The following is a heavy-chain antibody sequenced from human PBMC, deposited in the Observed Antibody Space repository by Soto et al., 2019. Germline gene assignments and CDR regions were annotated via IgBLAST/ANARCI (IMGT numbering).Heavy chain of an antibody. CDR2: IIPIFGTA. J-gene: IGHJ6*02. CDR1: GGTFSSYA. V-gene: IGHV1-69*13. CDR3: ARGTYYYDSSGPVTPYYYYGMDV. D-gene: IGHD3-22*01. Sequence: ASVKVSCKASGGTFSSYAISWVRQAPGQGLEWMGGIIPIFGTANYAQKFQGRVTITADESTSTAYMELSSLRSEDTAVYYCARGTYYYDSSGPVTPYYYYGMDVWGQGTTVTVSS.